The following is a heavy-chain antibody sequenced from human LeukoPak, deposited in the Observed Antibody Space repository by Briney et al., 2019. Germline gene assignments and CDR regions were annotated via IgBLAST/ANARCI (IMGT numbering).Heavy chain of an antibody. CDR1: GGSISSYY. D-gene: IGHD4-17*01. V-gene: IGHV4-59*08. J-gene: IGHJ4*02. CDR3: ATLSTVTIAGYFDY. CDR2: IYYGGST. Sequence: SETLSLTCSVSGGSISSYYWSWIRQPPGKGLEWIGYIYYGGSTNYNPPLKSRVTILIDTSRIQFSLKLSSVTAADTAVYYCATLSTVTIAGYFDYWGQGALVTVSS.